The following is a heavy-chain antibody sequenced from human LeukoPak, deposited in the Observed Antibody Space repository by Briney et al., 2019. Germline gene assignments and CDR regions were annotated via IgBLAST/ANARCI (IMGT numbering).Heavy chain of an antibody. CDR3: AKVDTAMGGYFDY. D-gene: IGHD5-18*01. CDR1: GFTFSSYA. J-gene: IGHJ4*02. V-gene: IGHV3-23*01. CDR2: ISGSGGST. Sequence: GGSLRLSCAASGFTFSSYAMSWVRQAPGKGLEWVSAISGSGGSTYYADSVKGRFTISRDNSKNTLYLQMNSLRAEDTAVYHCAKVDTAMGGYFDYWGQGTLVTVSS.